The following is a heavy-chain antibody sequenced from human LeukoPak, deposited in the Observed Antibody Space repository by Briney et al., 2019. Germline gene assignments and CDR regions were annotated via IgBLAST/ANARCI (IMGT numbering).Heavy chain of an antibody. V-gene: IGHV4-34*01. CDR1: GGSFSGYY. D-gene: IGHD3-10*01. Sequence: SETLSLTCAVYGGSFSGYYWSWIRQPPGKGLEWIGEINHSGSTNYNPSLKSRVTISVDTSKNQFSLKLSSVTAADTAVYYCARHRSVLLWFGELLYGLVDYWGQGTLVTVSS. CDR2: INHSGST. CDR3: ARHRSVLLWFGELLYGLVDY. J-gene: IGHJ4*02.